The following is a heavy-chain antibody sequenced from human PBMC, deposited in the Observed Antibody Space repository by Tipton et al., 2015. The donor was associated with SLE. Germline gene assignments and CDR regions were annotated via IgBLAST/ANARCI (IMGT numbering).Heavy chain of an antibody. J-gene: IGHJ2*01. D-gene: IGHD3-9*01. CDR2: IYYSGST. CDR3: ARSFDYWYFDL. V-gene: IGHV4-59*07. Sequence: TLSLTCTVSGGSISSYYWSWIRQPPGKGLEWIGYIYYSGSTNYNPSLKSRVTISVDKSKNQFSLKLSSVTAADTAVYYCARSFDYWYFDLWGRGTLVTVSS. CDR1: GGSISSYY.